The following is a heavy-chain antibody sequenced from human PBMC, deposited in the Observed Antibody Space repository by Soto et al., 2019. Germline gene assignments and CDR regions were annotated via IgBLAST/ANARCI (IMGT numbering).Heavy chain of an antibody. CDR3: ARQGLGIFGVAAADY. CDR2: IYYSGST. CDR1: GGSISSSSYY. D-gene: IGHD3-3*01. Sequence: QLQLQESGPGLVKPSETLSLTCTVSGGSISSSSYYWGWIRQPPGKGLEWIGSIYYSGSTYYNPSLKSRVTISVDTSKNQFYLKLSSVTAADTAVYYCARQGLGIFGVAAADYWGQGTLVTVSS. V-gene: IGHV4-39*01. J-gene: IGHJ4*02.